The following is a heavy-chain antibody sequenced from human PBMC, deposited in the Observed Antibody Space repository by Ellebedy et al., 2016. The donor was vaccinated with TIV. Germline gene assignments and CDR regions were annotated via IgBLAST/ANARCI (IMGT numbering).Heavy chain of an antibody. Sequence: SETLSLXXAVYGGSFSGYYWSWIRQPAGKGLEWIGRIYTSGSTNYNPSLKSRVTMSVDTSKNQFSLKLSSVTAADTAVYYCAREKYSSGWYGNWFDPWGQGTLVTVSS. J-gene: IGHJ5*02. CDR1: GGSFSGYY. CDR2: IYTSGST. V-gene: IGHV4-4*07. CDR3: AREKYSSGWYGNWFDP. D-gene: IGHD6-19*01.